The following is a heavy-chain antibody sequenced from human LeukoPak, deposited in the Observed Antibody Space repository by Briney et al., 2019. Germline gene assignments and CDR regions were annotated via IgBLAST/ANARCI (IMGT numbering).Heavy chain of an antibody. CDR3: ARDGPGVGATTYDAFDI. V-gene: IGHV3-23*01. CDR1: GFTFSSYA. D-gene: IGHD1-26*01. CDR2: ISGSGGST. Sequence: PGGSLRLSCAASGFTFSSYAMSWVRQAPGKGLEWVSAISGSGGSTYYADSVKGRFTISGDNAKNSLYLQMNSLRAEDTAVYYCARDGPGVGATTYDAFDIWGQGTMVTVSS. J-gene: IGHJ3*02.